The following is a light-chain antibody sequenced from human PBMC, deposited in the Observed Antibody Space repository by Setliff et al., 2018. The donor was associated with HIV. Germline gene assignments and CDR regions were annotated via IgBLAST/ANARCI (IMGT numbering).Light chain of an antibody. CDR2: DVT. J-gene: IGLJ2*01. CDR3: CSYAGDRVFWL. Sequence: QSALTQPASVSGSPGQSITISCTGTSSDVGGYNYVSWYQQYPGKAPKLIIYDVTKRPSGVSNRFSGSKSGNTASLTIFGLQPEDEADYYCCSYAGDRVFWLFAGGTKVTVL. CDR1: SSDVGGYNY. V-gene: IGLV2-23*02.